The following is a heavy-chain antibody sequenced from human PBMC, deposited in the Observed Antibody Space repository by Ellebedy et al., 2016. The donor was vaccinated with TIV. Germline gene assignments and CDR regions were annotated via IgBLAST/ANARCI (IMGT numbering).Heavy chain of an antibody. CDR3: ASGAYSSGWYPDY. CDR2: IYPGDSDT. Sequence: KVSCXGSGYSFTSYWIGWVRQMPGKGLEWMGIIYPGDSDTRYSPSFQGQVTISADKSISTAYLQWSSLKASDTAMYYCASGAYSSGWYPDYWGQGTLVTVSS. V-gene: IGHV5-51*01. CDR1: GYSFTSYW. J-gene: IGHJ4*02. D-gene: IGHD6-19*01.